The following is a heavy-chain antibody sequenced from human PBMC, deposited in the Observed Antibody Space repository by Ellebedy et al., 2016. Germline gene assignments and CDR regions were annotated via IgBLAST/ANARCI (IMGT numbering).Heavy chain of an antibody. Sequence: GGSLRLSXAASGFAFSSYGMHWVRQAPGKGLEWAAIISYDGSNKYYADSVRGRFTISRDNSKSTLYLQMNSLRAEDAAVYYCAKDWSYGDYATAHFDYWGQGTLVTVSS. CDR1: GFAFSSYG. V-gene: IGHV3-30*18. D-gene: IGHD4-17*01. CDR2: ISYDGSNK. CDR3: AKDWSYGDYATAHFDY. J-gene: IGHJ4*02.